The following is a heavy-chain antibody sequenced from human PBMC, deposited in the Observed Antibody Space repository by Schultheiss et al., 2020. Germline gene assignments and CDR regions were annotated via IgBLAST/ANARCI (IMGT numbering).Heavy chain of an antibody. J-gene: IGHJ4*02. CDR1: GFTFSDYA. V-gene: IGHV3-64*04. CDR2: ISPNGVNT. CDR3: ARWGVGATGEFDY. D-gene: IGHD1-26*01. Sequence: GGSLRLSCSASGFTFSDYAMHWVRLAPGKGLEYVSAISPNGVNTYYADSVKGRFTISRDNSKNTLYLQMNSLRAEHTAVYYCARWGVGATGEFDYWGQGTLVTVSS.